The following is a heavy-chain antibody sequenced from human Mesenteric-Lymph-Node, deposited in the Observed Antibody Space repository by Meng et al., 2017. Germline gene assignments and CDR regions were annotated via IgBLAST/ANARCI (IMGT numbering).Heavy chain of an antibody. CDR3: VRSTGNWFDP. CDR1: GGSFSSVSYY. J-gene: IGHJ5*02. CDR2: IYYSGST. D-gene: IGHD2-2*01. V-gene: IGHV4-61*01. Sequence: SETLSLTCIVSGGSFSSVSYYWGWIRQPPGKGLEWFGYIYYSGSTNLNPSLKSRVTTSIDTSKNQFSLKLSSVTAADTAVYYCVRSTGNWFDPWGQGTLVTVSS.